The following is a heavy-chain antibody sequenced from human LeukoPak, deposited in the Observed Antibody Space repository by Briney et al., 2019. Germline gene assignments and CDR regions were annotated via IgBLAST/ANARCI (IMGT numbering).Heavy chain of an antibody. V-gene: IGHV3-23*01. Sequence: GGSLRLSCAASGFTFSSHAMSWVRQAPGKGLEWVSAISGSGGSTYYADSVKGRFTISRDNSKNTLYLQMNSLRAEDTAVYYCAKDLGSVGATEDVYWGQGTLVTVSS. CDR1: GFTFSSHA. CDR2: ISGSGGST. D-gene: IGHD1-26*01. CDR3: AKDLGSVGATEDVY. J-gene: IGHJ4*02.